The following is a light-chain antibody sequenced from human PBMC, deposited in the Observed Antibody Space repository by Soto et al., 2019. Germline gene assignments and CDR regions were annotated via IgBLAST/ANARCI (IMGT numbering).Light chain of an antibody. J-gene: IGLJ2*01. V-gene: IGLV2-8*01. CDR1: SSDIGAYNY. CDR2: EVS. Sequence: QSALTQPPSASGSPGQSVTISCTGTSSDIGAYNYVFWYQQYPGKAPKLIIYEVSQRPSGVPDRFSGSKSANTASLTVSGLQLEDEADYYCSSFTGSDIPFGGGTKLTVL. CDR3: SSFTGSDIP.